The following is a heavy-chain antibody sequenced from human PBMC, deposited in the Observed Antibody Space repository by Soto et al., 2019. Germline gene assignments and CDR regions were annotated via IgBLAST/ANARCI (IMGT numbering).Heavy chain of an antibody. V-gene: IGHV3-23*01. J-gene: IGHJ4*02. Sequence: EVQLLESGGGLVQPGGSLRLSCAASGFTFSSYAMSWVRQAPGKGLEWVSAISGSGGSTYYADSVKGRFTISRDNSKNTLYMQMNSLRDEDTAVYYCAYHSLGYCSGGSFIPRYYFDYWGQGTLVTVSS. D-gene: IGHD2-15*01. CDR2: ISGSGGST. CDR1: GFTFSSYA. CDR3: AYHSLGYCSGGSFIPRYYFDY.